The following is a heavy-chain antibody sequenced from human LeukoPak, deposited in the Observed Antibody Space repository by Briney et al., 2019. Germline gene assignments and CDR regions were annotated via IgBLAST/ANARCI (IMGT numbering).Heavy chain of an antibody. CDR1: GYTFTSYY. CDR2: INPSGGST. J-gene: IGHJ4*02. Sequence: GASVKVSCKASGYTFTSYYMHWVRQAPGQGLEWMGVINPSGGSTSYAQKFQGRVTMTRVTSTSTVYMELSSLRSEDTAVYYCARDLPHCSGGSCYASYYFDYWGQGTLVTVPS. D-gene: IGHD2-15*01. V-gene: IGHV1-46*01. CDR3: ARDLPHCSGGSCYASYYFDY.